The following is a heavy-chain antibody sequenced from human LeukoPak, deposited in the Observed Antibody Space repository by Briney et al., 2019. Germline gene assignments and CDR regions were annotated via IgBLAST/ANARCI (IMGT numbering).Heavy chain of an antibody. Sequence: GGSLRLSCAASGFTVSSNYMSWVRQAPGKGLEWVAVIWYDGSNKYYADSVKGRFTISRDNSKNTLYLQMNSLRAEDTAVYYCARDSGGYFDYWGQGTLVTVSS. CDR2: IWYDGSNK. CDR1: GFTVSSNY. CDR3: ARDSGGYFDY. V-gene: IGHV3-33*08. D-gene: IGHD3-22*01. J-gene: IGHJ4*02.